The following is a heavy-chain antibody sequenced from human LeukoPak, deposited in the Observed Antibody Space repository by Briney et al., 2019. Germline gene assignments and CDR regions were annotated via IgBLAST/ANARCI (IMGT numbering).Heavy chain of an antibody. V-gene: IGHV4-34*01. CDR2: INHSGST. J-gene: IGHJ4*02. Sequence: PSETLSLTCAVYGGSFSGYYWSWIRQPPGKGLEWIGEINHSGSTNYNPSLKSRVTISVDTSKNQFSLKLSSVTAADTAVYYCARDVDTAMVSKQTFDYWGQGTLVTVPS. CDR3: ARDVDTAMVSKQTFDY. CDR1: GGSFSGYY. D-gene: IGHD5-18*01.